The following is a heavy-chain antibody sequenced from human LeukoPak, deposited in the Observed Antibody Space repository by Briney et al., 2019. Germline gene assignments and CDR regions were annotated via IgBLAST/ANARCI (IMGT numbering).Heavy chain of an antibody. V-gene: IGHV4-59*01. CDR3: ARAERWESYFDS. CDR2: IYYSGSA. CDR1: GGSISSYY. J-gene: IGHJ4*02. D-gene: IGHD1-26*01. Sequence: SETLSLTCTVSGGSISSYYWSWIRQPPGKGLEWIGYIYYSGSANYNPSLKSRVTISVDTSKNQFSLKLSSVTAADTAVYYCARAERWESYFDSGGRGTLVTVS.